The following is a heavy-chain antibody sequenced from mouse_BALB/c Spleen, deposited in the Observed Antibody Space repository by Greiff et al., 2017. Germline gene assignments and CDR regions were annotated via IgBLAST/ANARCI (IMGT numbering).Heavy chain of an antibody. CDR1: GYAFTNYL. V-gene: IGHV1-54*01. CDR3: ARSPTNWYFDV. CDR2: INPGSGGT. J-gene: IGHJ1*01. D-gene: IGHD1-1*01. Sequence: VQLQQSGAELVRPGTSVKVSCKASGYAFTNYLIEWVKQRPGQGLEWIGVINPGSGGTNYNEKFKGKATLTADKSSSTAYMQLSSLTSDDSAVYFCARSPTNWYFDVWGAGTTVTVSS.